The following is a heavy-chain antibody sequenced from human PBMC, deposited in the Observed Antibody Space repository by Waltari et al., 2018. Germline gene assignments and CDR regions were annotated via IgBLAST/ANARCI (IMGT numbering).Heavy chain of an antibody. D-gene: IGHD4-17*01. J-gene: IGHJ5*02. Sequence: QVQLVQSGAEVKKPGASVKVSCKASGYTFTGYYMHWVRQAPGQGLEWMGWINPNSGGPNYAQKFQGRVTMTRDTSISTAFMELSRLRSDDTAVYYCARGDYGDYVGWFDPWGQGTLVTVSS. V-gene: IGHV1-2*02. CDR1: GYTFTGYY. CDR2: INPNSGGP. CDR3: ARGDYGDYVGWFDP.